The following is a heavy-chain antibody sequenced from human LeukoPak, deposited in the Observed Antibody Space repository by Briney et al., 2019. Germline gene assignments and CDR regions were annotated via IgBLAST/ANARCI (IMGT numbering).Heavy chain of an antibody. D-gene: IGHD1-26*01. CDR3: ARVKGWELNYYYYYMDV. Sequence: GGSLRLSCAASGFTFSSYTMNWVRQAPGKGLEWVSSITRTSIYTYYADSLKGRFTISRDNAKNSLYLQMNSLRAEDTAVYYCARVKGWELNYYYYYMDVWGKGTTVTISS. CDR1: GFTFSSYT. J-gene: IGHJ6*03. V-gene: IGHV3-21*01. CDR2: ITRTSIYT.